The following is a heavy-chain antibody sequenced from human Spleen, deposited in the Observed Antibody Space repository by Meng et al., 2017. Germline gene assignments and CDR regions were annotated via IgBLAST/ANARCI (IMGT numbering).Heavy chain of an antibody. J-gene: IGHJ6*02. Sequence: ASVKVSCKASGYTFTNCGISWVRQAPGQGLEWMGWISTYNGNTNYAQKLQGRVTLTTDTSTTTAYMELRSLRSDDTAVYYCARGLRGAYYYYYYGMDVWGQGTTVTVSS. V-gene: IGHV1-18*01. CDR3: ARGLRGAYYYYYYGMDV. D-gene: IGHD6-25*01. CDR2: ISTYNGNT. CDR1: GYTFTNCG.